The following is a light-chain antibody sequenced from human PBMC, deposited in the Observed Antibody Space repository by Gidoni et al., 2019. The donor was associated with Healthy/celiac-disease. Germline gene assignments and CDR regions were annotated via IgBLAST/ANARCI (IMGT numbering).Light chain of an antibody. Sequence: QAVLTQPPSVSKGLRQTATLTCTGNSNNVGNQGAAWLQQHQGHPPKLLSYRNNNRPSGISERFSASRSGNTASLTITGLQPEDEADYYCSAWDSSLSAVVFGGGTKLTVL. CDR2: RNN. J-gene: IGLJ2*01. V-gene: IGLV10-54*04. CDR3: SAWDSSLSAVV. CDR1: SNNVGNQG.